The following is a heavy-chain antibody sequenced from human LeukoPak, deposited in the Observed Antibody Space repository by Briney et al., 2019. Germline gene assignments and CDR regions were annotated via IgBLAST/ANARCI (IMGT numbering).Heavy chain of an antibody. Sequence: GGSLRLSCAASGFTFSSYAMHWVRQAPGKGLEYVSAISSNGGSTYYANSVKGRFTISRDNSKNPLYLQMGSLRAEDMAVYYCARLISDYGGNPFDYWGQGTLVTVSS. CDR2: ISSNGGST. J-gene: IGHJ4*02. CDR3: ARLISDYGGNPFDY. CDR1: GFTFSSYA. D-gene: IGHD4-23*01. V-gene: IGHV3-64*01.